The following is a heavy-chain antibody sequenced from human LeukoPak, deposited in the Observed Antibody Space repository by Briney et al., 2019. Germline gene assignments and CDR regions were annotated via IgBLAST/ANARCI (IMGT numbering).Heavy chain of an antibody. CDR3: ASALWDDSSGYFDY. Sequence: PSETLSLTCTVSGGSISSYYWSWIRQSPGKGLEWIGYIYYSGSTNYNPSLKSRVTMSVDTSKNQFSLKLTSVTAEDTAVYYCASALWDDSSGYFDYWGQGTLVTVSS. CDR1: GGSISSYY. V-gene: IGHV4-59*12. D-gene: IGHD3-22*01. J-gene: IGHJ4*02. CDR2: IYYSGST.